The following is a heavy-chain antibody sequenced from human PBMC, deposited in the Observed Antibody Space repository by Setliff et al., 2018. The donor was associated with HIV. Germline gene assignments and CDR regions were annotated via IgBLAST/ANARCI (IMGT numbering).Heavy chain of an antibody. CDR3: ARGSSGWTFDY. Sequence: PSETLSLTCTVSGYSISSGYYWGWIRQPPGKGLEWIGYIYYSGGTNYNPSLKSRVTISADKSKNQFSLKLSSVTAADTAVYYCARGSSGWTFDYWGQGTLVTVSS. CDR1: GYSISSGYY. J-gene: IGHJ4*02. CDR2: IYYSGGT. V-gene: IGHV4-61*05. D-gene: IGHD6-19*01.